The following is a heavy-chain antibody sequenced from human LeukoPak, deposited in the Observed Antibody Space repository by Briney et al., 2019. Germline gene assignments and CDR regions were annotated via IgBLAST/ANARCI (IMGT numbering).Heavy chain of an antibody. CDR3: ARGIGGGSRVDY. J-gene: IGHJ4*02. CDR2: IYYTGST. V-gene: IGHV4-59*01. CDR1: GXSSSSYF. Sequence: PSETLSLTCTVSGXSSSSYFGTWIRQPPGKGLEWIGYIYYTGSTNYNPSLKSRVTISLDTSKNQFSLRLTSATAADTAVYYCARGIGGGSRVDYWGQGTLVTVSS. D-gene: IGHD1-26*01.